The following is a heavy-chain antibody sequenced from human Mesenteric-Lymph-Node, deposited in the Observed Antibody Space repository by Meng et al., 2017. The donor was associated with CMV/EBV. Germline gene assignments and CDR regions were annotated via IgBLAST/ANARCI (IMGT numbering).Heavy chain of an antibody. CDR2: LYYIGTT. CDR1: GFTVSSNY. V-gene: IGHV3-53*01. D-gene: IGHD4-23*01. Sequence: GESLKISCAASGFTVSSNYINWVRQAPGKGLEWVSILYYIGTTYYADSVKGRFTISRDNSKNTGYLQMNSLRAEDTAVYYCARGGPVGSIDYGMDVWGQGTTVTVSS. J-gene: IGHJ6*02. CDR3: ARGGPVGSIDYGMDV.